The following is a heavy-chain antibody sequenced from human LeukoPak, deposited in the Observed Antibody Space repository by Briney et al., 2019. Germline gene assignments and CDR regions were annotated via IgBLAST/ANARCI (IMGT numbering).Heavy chain of an antibody. D-gene: IGHD3-10*01. CDR2: ISYDGSNK. Sequence: PGGSLRLSCAASGFTFSSYGMHWVRQAPGKGLGWVALISYDGSNKYYADSVKGRFTISRGNSKNTLYLQMNSPRAEDTAVYCCAKLYAGGSGSYYLDAFDIWGQGTMVTVSS. V-gene: IGHV3-30*18. CDR1: GFTFSSYG. CDR3: AKLYAGGSGSYYLDAFDI. J-gene: IGHJ3*02.